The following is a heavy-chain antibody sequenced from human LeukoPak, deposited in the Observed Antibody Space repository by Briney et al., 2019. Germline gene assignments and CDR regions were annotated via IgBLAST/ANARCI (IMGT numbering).Heavy chain of an antibody. CDR1: GDSVSTNSAA. D-gene: IGHD2-2*01. V-gene: IGHV6-1*01. Sequence: SQTLSLTFAISGDSVSTNSAAWSWVRQSPARGLEWLGRTYYRSRWYNYYAVSVKSLITIKSNTSKNQFSLQLNSVTPEDTAVYYCARDRDQGNYYDGMVVWGQGTTVTVSS. CDR3: ARDRDQGNYYDGMVV. J-gene: IGHJ6*02. CDR2: TYYRSRWYN.